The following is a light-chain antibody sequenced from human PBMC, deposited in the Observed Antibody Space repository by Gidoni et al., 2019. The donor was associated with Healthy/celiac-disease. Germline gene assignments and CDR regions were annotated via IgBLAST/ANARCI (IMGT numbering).Light chain of an antibody. CDR1: QSISSS. J-gene: IGKJ2*01. V-gene: IGKV1-39*01. Sequence: DIQMTQAPSSLSSSVGVRVTITGRPSQSISSSLNWYQQKPGKAPKLLIYAASTLHSGVTSRFSGCGSGTDFTLTISSLQPEDFATYYRQQSYRTLRTFGQGTKLEIK. CDR3: QQSYRTLRT. CDR2: AAS.